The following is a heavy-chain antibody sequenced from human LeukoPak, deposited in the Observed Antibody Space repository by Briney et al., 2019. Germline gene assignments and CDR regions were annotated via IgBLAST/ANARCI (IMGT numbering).Heavy chain of an antibody. V-gene: IGHV4-38-2*02. Sequence: PSETLSLTCTVSGYSISNGYYWGWIRQPPGKGLEWIGSIYHSGSTYYNPSLKSRVTISVDTSKNQFSLKLSSVTAADTAVYYCARSKAAAGSIFDYYYYYYYMDVWGKGTTVTVSS. CDR3: ARSKAAAGSIFDYYYYYYYMDV. CDR1: GYSISNGYY. D-gene: IGHD6-13*01. CDR2: IYHSGST. J-gene: IGHJ6*03.